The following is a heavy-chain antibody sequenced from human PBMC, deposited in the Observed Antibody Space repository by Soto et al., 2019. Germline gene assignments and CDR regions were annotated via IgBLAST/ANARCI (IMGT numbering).Heavy chain of an antibody. V-gene: IGHV1-69*13. CDR1: RVAFSKFI. Sequence: SVKVSCKASRVAFSKFIVTWVRQAPGLGLEWVGGIIPIFGTANYAQKFQGRVTVTADESTSTSYMEVNNLRSEDTAVYYCAKVRYSSPMGYYYGMDVWGQGTTVTVSS. J-gene: IGHJ6*02. CDR3: AKVRYSSPMGYYYGMDV. D-gene: IGHD6-19*01. CDR2: IIPIFGTA.